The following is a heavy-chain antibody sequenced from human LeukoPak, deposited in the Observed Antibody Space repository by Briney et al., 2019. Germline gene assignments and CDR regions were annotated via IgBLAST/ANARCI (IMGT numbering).Heavy chain of an antibody. D-gene: IGHD6-19*01. J-gene: IGHJ6*03. CDR1: GGSISSGSYY. CDR3: ARVLSSYYYYYMDV. V-gene: IGHV4-61*02. Sequence: SETLSLTCTVSGGSISSGSYYWSWIRQPAGKGLEWIVRIYTSGSTNYNPSLRSRLTISVDTSKNQFSLKLSSVTAADTAVYYCARVLSSYYYYYMDVWGKGTTVTVSS. CDR2: IYTSGST.